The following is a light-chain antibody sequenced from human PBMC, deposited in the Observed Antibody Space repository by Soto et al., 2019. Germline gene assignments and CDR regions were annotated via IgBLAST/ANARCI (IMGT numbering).Light chain of an antibody. CDR1: SSDVGGYNY. J-gene: IGLJ1*01. CDR2: DVS. V-gene: IGLV2-14*01. CDR3: SSYTCIITLYV. Sequence: QSVLTQPASVSGSPGQSITISCTGTSSDVGGYNYVSWYQQHPGKAPKLMIYDVSNRTSGVSNRFSCFKSGNTASLTISGLQAEDEADYYCSSYTCIITLYVFGTGTKVTVL.